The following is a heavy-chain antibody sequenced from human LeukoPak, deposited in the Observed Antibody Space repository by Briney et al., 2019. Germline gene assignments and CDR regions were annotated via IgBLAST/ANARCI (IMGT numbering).Heavy chain of an antibody. CDR1: GGSISSSAYY. V-gene: IGHV4-39*01. CDR2: ISSGGTT. J-gene: IGHJ4*02. CDR3: APAYVWGSFRTFNY. Sequence: SETLSLTCTVSGGSISSSAYYRGWIRQPPGKGLEWVGSISSGGTTYYNPSLKSRVTISVDTSKNQFSLKLSSVTAADMAVYYCAPAYVWGSFRTFNYWGQGTLVTVSS. D-gene: IGHD3-16*02.